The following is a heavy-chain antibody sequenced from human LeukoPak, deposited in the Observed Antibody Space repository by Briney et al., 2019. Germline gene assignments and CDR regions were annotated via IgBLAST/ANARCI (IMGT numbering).Heavy chain of an antibody. V-gene: IGHV7-4-1*02. CDR1: GDTFSSYA. CDR2: INTNTGSP. J-gene: IGHJ6*02. Sequence: ASVKVSCKASGDTFSSYAINWVRQAPGQGLEWMGWINTNTGSPTYAQGFTGRFVFSLDTSVSTAYLQISSLKAEDTAVYYCARVLLWFEEVNGMDVWGQGTTVTVSS. CDR3: ARVLLWFEEVNGMDV. D-gene: IGHD3-10*01.